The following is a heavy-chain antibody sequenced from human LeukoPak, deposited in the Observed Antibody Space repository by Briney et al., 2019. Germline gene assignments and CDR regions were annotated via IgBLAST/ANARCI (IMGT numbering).Heavy chain of an antibody. CDR3: ATKQWLAPPPDS. D-gene: IGHD6-19*01. CDR2: ITTDGTDT. Sequence: GRCLRLSCAASGFTFSKYWMLWVRQAPGKGLESVSRITTDGTDTIYTDSVKGRFTVSRDNPDNTMFLQMNSVRDEDTAVYYCATKQWLAPPPDSWGQGTPVTVSS. CDR1: GFTFSKYW. J-gene: IGHJ4*02. V-gene: IGHV3-74*01.